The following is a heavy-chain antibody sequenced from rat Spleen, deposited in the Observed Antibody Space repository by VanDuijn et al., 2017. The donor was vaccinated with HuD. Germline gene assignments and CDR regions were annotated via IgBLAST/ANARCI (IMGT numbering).Heavy chain of an antibody. CDR1: GFSLTSYN. D-gene: IGHD1-12*02. CDR2: IWTTGTT. J-gene: IGHJ2*01. V-gene: IGHV2-30*01. CDR3: ARCRYYDGSYYYDY. Sequence: QVQLKESGPGLVQPSQTLSLTCTVSGFSLTSYNVHWVRQTSGKGLEWMGIIWTTGTTDYNSALKSRLTISRDTSNSQVFLKMSSLQIEDIAMYFCARCRYYDGSYYYDYWGQGVMVTVSS.